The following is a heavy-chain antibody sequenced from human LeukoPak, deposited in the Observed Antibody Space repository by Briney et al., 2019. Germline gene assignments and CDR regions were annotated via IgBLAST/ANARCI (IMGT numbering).Heavy chain of an antibody. CDR3: ARDKGYSGYDRDGDY. CDR2: ISAYNGNT. CDR1: GYTFTSYG. V-gene: IGHV1-18*01. D-gene: IGHD5-12*01. Sequence: ASVKVSCKASGYTFTSYGISWVRQAPGQGLEWMGWISAYNGNTNYAQKLKGRFTMTTDTSTSTAYLELRSLRSDDTAVYYCARDKGYSGYDRDGDYWGQGTLVTVYS. J-gene: IGHJ4*02.